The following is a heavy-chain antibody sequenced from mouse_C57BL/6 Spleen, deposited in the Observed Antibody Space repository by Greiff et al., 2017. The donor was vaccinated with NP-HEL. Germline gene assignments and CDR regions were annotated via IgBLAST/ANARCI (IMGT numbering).Heavy chain of an antibody. CDR3: ARGGERVGNAMDY. V-gene: IGHV1-52*01. CDR1: GYTFTSYW. Sequence: QVQLQQPGAELVRPGSSVKLSCKASGYTFTSYWMHWVKQRPIQGLEWIGNIDPSDSATHYNQKFKDKATLTVDKSSSTAYMQLSSLTSEDSAVYYCARGGERVGNAMDYWGQGTSGTVSS. CDR2: IDPSDSAT. J-gene: IGHJ4*01. D-gene: IGHD1-1*02.